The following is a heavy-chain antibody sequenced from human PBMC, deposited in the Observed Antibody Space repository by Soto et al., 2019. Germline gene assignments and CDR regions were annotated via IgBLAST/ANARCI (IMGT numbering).Heavy chain of an antibody. D-gene: IGHD3-3*01. CDR2: IIPIFGTA. V-gene: IGHV1-69*12. CDR3: ARCGDRYNFACG. J-gene: IGHJ4*02. Sequence: QVQLVQSGAEVKKPGSSVKVSCKASEGPFSRYAISWVRQAPGQGLEWMGGIIPIFGTANYAQKFQGRVTITADESTSTAYMELSSLRSEDTAVYYCARCGDRYNFACGWGQGTLVTVSS. CDR1: EGPFSRYA.